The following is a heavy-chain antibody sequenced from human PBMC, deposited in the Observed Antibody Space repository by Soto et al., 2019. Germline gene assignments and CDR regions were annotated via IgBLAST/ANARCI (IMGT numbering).Heavy chain of an antibody. CDR1: GFNFSNFG. D-gene: IGHD3-3*01. V-gene: IGHV3-30*18. CDR3: AKGAGWGDDFWNAYYRFYYYMDV. CDR2: ISYDGSNK. Sequence: QVQLVESGGGVVQPGRSLRLSCEASGFNFSNFGMHWVRQAPGKGLEWVAVISYDGSNKYYADSVKGRFTISRDTSKRTLYMEMNRLRTEDTAVYYCAKGAGWGDDFWNAYYRFYYYMDVWGKGTTVTVSS. J-gene: IGHJ6*03.